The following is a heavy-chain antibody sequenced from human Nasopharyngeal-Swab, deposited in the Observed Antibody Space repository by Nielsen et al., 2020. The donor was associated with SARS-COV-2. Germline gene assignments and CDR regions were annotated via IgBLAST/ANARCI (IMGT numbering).Heavy chain of an antibody. CDR1: GFTVSSNY. CDR2: IYSGGST. Sequence: GESLKISCAASGFTVSSNYMSWVRQAPGKGLEWVSVIYSGGSTYYADSVKGRFTISRDNSKNKLYLQMNNLRPEDTAMYYCASPVFGVVSDAFDLWGQGTMVTVSS. CDR3: ASPVFGVVSDAFDL. J-gene: IGHJ3*01. V-gene: IGHV3-66*01. D-gene: IGHD3-3*01.